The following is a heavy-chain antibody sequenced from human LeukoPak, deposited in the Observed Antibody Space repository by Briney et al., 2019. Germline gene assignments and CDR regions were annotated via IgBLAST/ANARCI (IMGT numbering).Heavy chain of an antibody. Sequence: GGSLRLSCAASGFTFSSYSMNWVRQAPGKGLEWVGFIRSKAYGGTTEYAASVKGRFTISRDDSKSIAYLQMNSLKTEDTAVYYCTTRIAARHLYDYWGQGTLVTVSS. CDR1: GFTFSSYS. J-gene: IGHJ4*02. CDR3: TTRIAARHLYDY. V-gene: IGHV3-49*04. CDR2: IRSKAYGGTT. D-gene: IGHD6-6*01.